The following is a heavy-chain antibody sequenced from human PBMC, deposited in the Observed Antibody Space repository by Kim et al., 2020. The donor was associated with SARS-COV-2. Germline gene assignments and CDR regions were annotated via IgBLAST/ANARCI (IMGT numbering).Heavy chain of an antibody. J-gene: IGHJ4*02. D-gene: IGHD5-18*01. CDR2: IYSGGST. V-gene: IGHV3-53*01. CDR3: ARGGYSYGYLPDPADY. Sequence: GGSLRLSCAASGFTVSSNYMSWVRQAPGKGLEWVSVIYSGGSTYYADSVKGRFTISRDNSKNTLYLQMNSLRAEDTAVYYCARGGYSYGYLPDPADYWGQGTLVTVSS. CDR1: GFTVSSNY.